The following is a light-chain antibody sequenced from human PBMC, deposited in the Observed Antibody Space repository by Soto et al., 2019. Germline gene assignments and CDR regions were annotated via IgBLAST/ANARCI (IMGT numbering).Light chain of an antibody. Sequence: DIQMTQSPSTLSASVGDRVTITCRASQSISSWLAWYQQKPGKAPKLLIYKASSLESGVPSRFSGSGSGTEFTLTISSLXXXXXXXXXXXXXXXXPLTFGGGTKVEIK. CDR1: QSISSW. V-gene: IGKV1-5*03. J-gene: IGKJ4*01. CDR3: XXXXXXPLT. CDR2: KAS.